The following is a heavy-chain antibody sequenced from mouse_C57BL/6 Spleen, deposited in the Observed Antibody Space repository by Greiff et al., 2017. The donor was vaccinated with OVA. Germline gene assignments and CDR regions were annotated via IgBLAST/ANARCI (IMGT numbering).Heavy chain of an antibody. CDR3: ARWDYYGSSPYYARDY. CDR2: IYPGSGNT. V-gene: IGHV1-84*01. J-gene: IGHJ4*01. Sequence: VQLQQSGPELVKPGASVKISCKASGYTFTDYYINWVKQRPGQGLEWIGWIYPGSGNTKYNEKFKGKATLTVDTSSSTAYMQLSSLTSEDSAVYFCARWDYYGSSPYYARDYWGQGTSVTVSS. D-gene: IGHD1-1*01. CDR1: GYTFTDYY.